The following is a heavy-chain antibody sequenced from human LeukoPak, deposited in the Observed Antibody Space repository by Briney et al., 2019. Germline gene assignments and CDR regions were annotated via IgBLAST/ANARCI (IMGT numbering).Heavy chain of an antibody. CDR1: GFTFSSYA. CDR2: ISGGGGST. CDR3: AKDHRVGQLLLLP. V-gene: IGHV3-23*01. J-gene: IGHJ5*02. Sequence: PGGSLRLSCAASGFTFSSYAMTWVRQAPGMGLEWVSTISGGGGSTYYADSVKGRFTISRDNSKNTLYLQMNILGAGGTAVYYCAKDHRVGQLLLLPWGQGTLVTVSS. D-gene: IGHD2-15*01.